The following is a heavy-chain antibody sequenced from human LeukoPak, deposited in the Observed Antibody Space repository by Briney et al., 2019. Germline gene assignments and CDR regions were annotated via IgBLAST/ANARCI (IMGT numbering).Heavy chain of an antibody. J-gene: IGHJ2*01. Sequence: PSETLSLTCTASGGSISSYYWSLIRQPAGKGLEWIGRIYTSGSTNYDPSLKSRVTMSVDTSKNQFSLKLSSVTAADTAVYYCARSYCSSTSCYRYFDLWGRGTLVTVSS. CDR3: ARSYCSSTSCYRYFDL. CDR2: IYTSGST. CDR1: GGSISSYY. D-gene: IGHD2-2*02. V-gene: IGHV4-4*07.